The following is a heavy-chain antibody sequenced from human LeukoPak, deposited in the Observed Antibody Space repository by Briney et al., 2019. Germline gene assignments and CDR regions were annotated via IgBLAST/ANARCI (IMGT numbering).Heavy chain of an antibody. V-gene: IGHV3-23*01. CDR3: AKDRIAAAAPQYYFDY. CDR1: GFTFSSYA. D-gene: IGHD6-13*01. Sequence: PGGSLRLSCAASGFTFSSYAMSWVRQAPGKGLEWVSAISASGGSTYYADSVKGRFTISRDNSKNTLYLRMNSLRAEHTAIYYCAKDRIAAAAPQYYFDYWGQGTLVTVSS. J-gene: IGHJ4*02. CDR2: ISASGGST.